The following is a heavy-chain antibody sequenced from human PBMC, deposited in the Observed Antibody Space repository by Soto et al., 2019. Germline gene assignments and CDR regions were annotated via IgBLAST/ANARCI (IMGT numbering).Heavy chain of an antibody. CDR1: GYTFPDYY. Sequence: ASVNVSCKASGYTFPDYYLHQFRQAPWEGLEWMGWMNHGSGGTDYAQKFQGRVTMTRDTSITTAYMELSSLRSEDTAVYYCARIVIAARLPRHWFDPWGQGTLVTVSS. CDR2: MNHGSGGT. V-gene: IGHV1-2*02. J-gene: IGHJ5*02. D-gene: IGHD6-6*01. CDR3: ARIVIAARLPRHWFDP.